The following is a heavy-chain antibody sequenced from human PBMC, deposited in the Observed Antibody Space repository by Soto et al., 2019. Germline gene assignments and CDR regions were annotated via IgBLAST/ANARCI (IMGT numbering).Heavy chain of an antibody. Sequence: ASVKVSCKASGYTFTSYGISWVRQAPGQGLEWMGWISAYNGNTNYAQKLQGRVTMTTDTSTSTAYMELRSLRSDDTAVYYCARDSPSYYDFWSGYYSFDYWGQGTLVTVSS. J-gene: IGHJ4*02. CDR3: ARDSPSYYDFWSGYYSFDY. CDR1: GYTFTSYG. CDR2: ISAYNGNT. D-gene: IGHD3-3*01. V-gene: IGHV1-18*01.